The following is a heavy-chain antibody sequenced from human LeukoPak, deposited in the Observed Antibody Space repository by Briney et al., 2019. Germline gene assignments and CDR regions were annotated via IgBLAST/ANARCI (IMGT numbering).Heavy chain of an antibody. CDR3: ARYNGYSKSLDY. V-gene: IGHV1-2*02. Sequence: ASVKVSCKASGYTFTGYYMHWVRQAPGQGLEWMGWINPNSGGTNYAQKLQGRVTMTTDTSTSTAYMELRSLRSDDTAVYYCARYNGYSKSLDYWGQGTLVTVSS. CDR1: GYTFTGYY. CDR2: INPNSGGT. J-gene: IGHJ4*02. D-gene: IGHD6-13*01.